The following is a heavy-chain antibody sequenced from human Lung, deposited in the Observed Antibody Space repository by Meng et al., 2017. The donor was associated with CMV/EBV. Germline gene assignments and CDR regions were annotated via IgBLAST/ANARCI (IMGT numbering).Heavy chain of an antibody. CDR1: GFTFSSYA. V-gene: IGHV3-30-3*01. D-gene: IGHD1-7*01. CDR3: ARDLKTGTAENYYYYYGMDV. J-gene: IGHJ6*02. Sequence: GESLKISCAASGFTFSSYAMHWVRQVPGKGLEWVAVISYDGSNKYYADSVKGRFTISRDNSKNTLYLQMNSLRAEDTAVYYCARDLKTGTAENYYYYYGMDVWGQGXTVTVSS. CDR2: ISYDGSNK.